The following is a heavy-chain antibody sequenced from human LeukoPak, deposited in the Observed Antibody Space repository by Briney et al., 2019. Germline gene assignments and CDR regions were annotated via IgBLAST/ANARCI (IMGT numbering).Heavy chain of an antibody. CDR1: GGTFNSYA. CDR3: ARPGGIAAAGTSELLY. CDR2: IIPIFGTA. Sequence: ASVKVSCKASGGTFNSYAISWVRQAPGQGLEWMGGIIPIFGTANYAQKFQGRVTITADESTSTAYMELSSLRSKDTAVYYCARPGGIAAAGTSELLYWGQGTLVTVSS. J-gene: IGHJ4*02. V-gene: IGHV1-69*13. D-gene: IGHD6-13*01.